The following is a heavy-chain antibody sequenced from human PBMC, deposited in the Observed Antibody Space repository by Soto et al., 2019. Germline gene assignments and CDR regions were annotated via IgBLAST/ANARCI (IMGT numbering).Heavy chain of an antibody. J-gene: IGHJ4*02. D-gene: IGHD3-9*01. CDR2: IYYRGNT. V-gene: IGHV4-61*08. CDR1: GGSISSGGYY. CDR3: ARHPGYYDILTGYTTYYFDY. Sequence: PSETLSLACTVSGGSISSGGYYWSWIRQPPGKXLEWIGYIYYRGNTDYNTSLKSRVTISLDTPKNQFSLKLSSVTAADTAVYYCARHPGYYDILTGYTTYYFDYWGQGILVTVSS.